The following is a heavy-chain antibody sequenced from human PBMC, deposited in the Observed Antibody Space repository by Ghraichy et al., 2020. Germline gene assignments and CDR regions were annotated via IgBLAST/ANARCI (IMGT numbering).Heavy chain of an antibody. CDR1: GDSMSSYD. CDR3: SRQGAGYWGPFVY. D-gene: IGHD7-27*01. Sequence: SETLSLTCTVSGDSMSSYDWSWIRQSPGGGLEWIGYILASGYTTYNPSLKSRLTISVDKSKQQFSLQLTSVTAADSALYYFSRQGAGYWGPFVYWRQRALVAVSS. V-gene: IGHV4-4*08. J-gene: IGHJ4*02. CDR2: ILASGYT.